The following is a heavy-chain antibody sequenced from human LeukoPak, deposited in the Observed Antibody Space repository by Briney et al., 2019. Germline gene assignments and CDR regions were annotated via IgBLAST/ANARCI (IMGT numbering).Heavy chain of an antibody. CDR1: GFTFSSYG. CDR3: AEDRDDYFDY. D-gene: IGHD3-10*01. V-gene: IGHV3-30*02. CDR2: IRYDGSYK. Sequence: PGGSLRLSCAASGFTFSSYGMHWVRQAPGKGLEWVAFIRYDGSYKYYADSVKGRFTISRDNSKNTLSLQMNSLRAEDTAVYYCAEDRDDYFDYWGQGTLVTVSS. J-gene: IGHJ4*02.